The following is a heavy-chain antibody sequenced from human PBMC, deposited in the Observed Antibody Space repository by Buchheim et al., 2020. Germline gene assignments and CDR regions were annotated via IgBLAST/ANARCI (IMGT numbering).Heavy chain of an antibody. CDR3: ARAWGTVTTGNWFDP. Sequence: QVQLQESGPGLVKPSQTLSLTCAVSGGSISSGGYSWSWIRQPPGKGLEWIGYIYYSGSTYYNPSLKSRVTISVDTSKNQFSLKLSSVTAADTAVYYCARAWGTVTTGNWFDPWGQGTL. J-gene: IGHJ5*02. CDR2: IYYSGST. D-gene: IGHD4-11*01. CDR1: GGSISSGGYS. V-gene: IGHV4-30-4*07.